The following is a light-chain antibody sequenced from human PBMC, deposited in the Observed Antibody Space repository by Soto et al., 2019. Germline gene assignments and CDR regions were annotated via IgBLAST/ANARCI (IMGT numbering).Light chain of an antibody. CDR3: PQRSDWPPVT. Sequence: EIVLTQSPATLSLSPGERANLSCRASQSVSKYLAWYQQKPGQAPRLLIYDASNRATGIPARFSGSGSGTDFTLTISSLEPEDFAVYYCPQRSDWPPVTFGPGTKVEI. V-gene: IGKV3-11*01. CDR2: DAS. CDR1: QSVSKY. J-gene: IGKJ3*01.